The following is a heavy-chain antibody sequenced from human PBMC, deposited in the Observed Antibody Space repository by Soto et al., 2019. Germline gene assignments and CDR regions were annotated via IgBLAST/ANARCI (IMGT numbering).Heavy chain of an antibody. Sequence: GESLKISCKGSGYSFTSYWIGWVRQMPGKGLEWMGIIYPGDSDTRYSPSFQGQVTISADKSISTAYLQWSSLKASDTAMYYCATTYYYGSSGYQYPSPLDYWGQGTLVTVSS. J-gene: IGHJ4*02. D-gene: IGHD3-22*01. CDR1: GYSFTSYW. CDR3: ATTYYYGSSGYQYPSPLDY. V-gene: IGHV5-51*01. CDR2: IYPGDSDT.